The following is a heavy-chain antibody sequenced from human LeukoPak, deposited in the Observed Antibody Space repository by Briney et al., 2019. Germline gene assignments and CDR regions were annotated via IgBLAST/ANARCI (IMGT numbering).Heavy chain of an antibody. CDR2: ISDSGGST. V-gene: IGHV3-23*01. J-gene: IGHJ4*02. CDR3: ARGGVKGWPSGGDHDC. D-gene: IGHD3-3*01. Sequence: GGSLRLSCAASGFTFSTYAMRWVRQAPGKGLEWVSTISDSGGSTYYADSVKGRFTISRDGSENTLYLQMNSLRADDTAVYYCARGGVKGWPSGGDHDCWGQGTLVTVSS. CDR1: GFTFSTYA.